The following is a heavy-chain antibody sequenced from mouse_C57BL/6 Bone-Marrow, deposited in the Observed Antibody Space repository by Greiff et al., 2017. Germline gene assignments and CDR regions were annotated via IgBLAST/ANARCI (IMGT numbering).Heavy chain of an antibody. V-gene: IGHV1-54*01. D-gene: IGHD4-1*01. CDR1: GYAFTNYL. CDR3: ARSKNWDSWFAY. J-gene: IGHJ3*01. CDR2: INPGSGGT. Sequence: VQLQQSGAELVRPGPSVTVSCKASGYAFTNYLIVWVKQRPGQGLEWIGVINPGSGGTNYNEKFKGKATLTADKSSSTAYMQLSSLTSEDAAVYFCARSKNWDSWFAYWGQGTLVTVSA.